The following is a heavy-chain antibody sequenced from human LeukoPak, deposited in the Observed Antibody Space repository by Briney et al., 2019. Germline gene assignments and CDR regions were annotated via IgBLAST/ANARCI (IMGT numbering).Heavy chain of an antibody. D-gene: IGHD6-13*01. CDR3: ARHLRSGVRQLAGVTTRYFDY. V-gene: IGHV4-39*01. J-gene: IGHJ4*02. Sequence: SETLSLTCTVSGASISSSNYYWGWIRQPPGKGLEWIGSIYYSGSTYYNPSLKSRVTISEDTSKNRFSLKLSSVTAADTAVYYCARHLRSGVRQLAGVTTRYFDYWGQGTLVTVSS. CDR2: IYYSGST. CDR1: GASISSSNYY.